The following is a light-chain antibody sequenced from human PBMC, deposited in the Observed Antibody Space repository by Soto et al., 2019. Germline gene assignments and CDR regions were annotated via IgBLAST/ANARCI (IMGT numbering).Light chain of an antibody. CDR2: GVS. Sequence: IVLMQSPCTLSLSPGEGATLSCRASQTINSGLAWYQHKRGQAPRLLIYGVSVRAIGIPDRFGGSGSGTDFTLTISRLGPEDFAVYFCQQYGGSTYTFGQGTKVDIK. V-gene: IGKV3-20*01. CDR1: QTINSG. CDR3: QQYGGSTYT. J-gene: IGKJ2*01.